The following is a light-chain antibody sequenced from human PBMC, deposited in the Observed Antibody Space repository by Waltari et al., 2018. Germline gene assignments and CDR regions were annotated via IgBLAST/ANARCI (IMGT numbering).Light chain of an antibody. CDR1: QSVSSY. V-gene: IGKV3-11*01. CDR2: DAS. CDR3: QQRSNWPLHWT. Sequence: EIVLTQSPATLSLSPGERATLSCRASQSVSSYLAWYQQKPGQAPRLLIYDASNRATGIPARFSCSGSGTDFTLTISSLEPEDFAVYYCQQRSNWPLHWTFGQGTKVEIK. J-gene: IGKJ1*01.